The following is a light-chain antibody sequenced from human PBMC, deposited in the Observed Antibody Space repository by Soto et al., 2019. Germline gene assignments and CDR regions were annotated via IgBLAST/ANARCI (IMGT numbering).Light chain of an antibody. J-gene: IGLJ1*01. CDR3: FSFTTDWTHV. CDR1: SSDIGAYNY. CDR2: GVS. V-gene: IGLV2-14*01. Sequence: QSVLTQPASVSGSPGQSITTSCTGSSSDIGAYNYVSWFQKYPGKAPKLIISGVSNRPSGVSNRFSGSKSGTAASLTISGLQTEDEADYFCFSFTTDWTHVFGTGTKVTVL.